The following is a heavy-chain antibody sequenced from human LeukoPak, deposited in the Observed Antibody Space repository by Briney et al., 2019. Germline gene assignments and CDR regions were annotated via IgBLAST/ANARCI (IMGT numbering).Heavy chain of an antibody. CDR3: ARDFVQYSSSSPLGY. J-gene: IGHJ4*02. CDR2: IYTSGST. D-gene: IGHD6-6*01. CDR1: GGSISSYY. Sequence: SETLSLTCTVSGGSISSYYWSWIRQPAGKGLEWIGRIYTSGSTNYNPSLKSRVTMSVDTSKNQFSLKLSSVTAADTAVYYCARDFVQYSSSSPLGYWGQGTLVTVSS. V-gene: IGHV4-4*07.